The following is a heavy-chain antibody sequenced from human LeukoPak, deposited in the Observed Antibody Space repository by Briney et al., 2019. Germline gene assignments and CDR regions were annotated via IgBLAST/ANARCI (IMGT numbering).Heavy chain of an antibody. D-gene: IGHD2-2*01. V-gene: IGHV3-23*01. CDR3: AKEQALVIVPEGADY. J-gene: IGHJ4*02. Sequence: GGSLRLSCTASGFTFGNYAMHWVRQAPGKGLEWVSGISGSGGSTFYADSVKGRFTISRDNSKSTLYLQMNSLRAEDTAVYYCAKEQALVIVPEGADYWGQGTLVTVSS. CDR1: GFTFGNYA. CDR2: ISGSGGST.